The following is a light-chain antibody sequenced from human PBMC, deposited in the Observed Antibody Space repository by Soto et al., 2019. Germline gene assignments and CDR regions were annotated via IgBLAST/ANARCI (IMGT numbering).Light chain of an antibody. J-gene: IGKJ4*01. Sequence: DIQMTQSPSSLSASVGDRVTITCRASQSISSYLNWYQQKPGKAPKLLIYAASSLQSGVPSRFSGSGSGTDFHLTISSLQPEDFATYYCQQSHSTPFTFGGGTKVEIK. CDR3: QQSHSTPFT. V-gene: IGKV1-39*01. CDR1: QSISSY. CDR2: AAS.